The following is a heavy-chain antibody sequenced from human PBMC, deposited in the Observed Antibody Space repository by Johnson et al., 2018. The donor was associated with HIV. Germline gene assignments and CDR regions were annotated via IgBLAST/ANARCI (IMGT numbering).Heavy chain of an antibody. CDR1: GFIVSNNY. CDR3: AKGRSGAGGAFDI. D-gene: IGHD1-26*01. CDR2: IYSGGST. Sequence: VQLVESGGGLIQPGGSLRLSCAASGFIVSNNYMSWVRQAPGKGLEWVSLIYSGGSTYYADSVKGRFTISRDNSKNTLYLQMNSLRAEDTAVYYCAKGRSGAGGAFDIWGQGTLVTVSS. V-gene: IGHV3-53*01. J-gene: IGHJ3*02.